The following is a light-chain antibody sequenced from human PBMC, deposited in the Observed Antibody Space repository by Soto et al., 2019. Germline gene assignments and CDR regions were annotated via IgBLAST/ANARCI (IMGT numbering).Light chain of an antibody. CDR2: AAS. CDR3: QQRKNWPLT. J-gene: IGKJ4*01. Sequence: EIVLTQSPDTLSLSPGERATLSCRASQSVGSNYLAWYQQKPGQAPRVLIFAASSRVADIPDRFSGSGSGSDFSLTISRLEPEDFAVYYCQQRKNWPLTFGGGTKVEIK. V-gene: IGKV3D-20*02. CDR1: QSVGSNY.